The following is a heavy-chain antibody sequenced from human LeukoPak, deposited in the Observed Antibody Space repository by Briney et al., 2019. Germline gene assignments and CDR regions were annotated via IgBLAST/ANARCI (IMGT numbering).Heavy chain of an antibody. CDR3: ARGRVAAAGTEGYWFDP. D-gene: IGHD6-13*01. J-gene: IGHJ5*02. Sequence: SETLSLTCAVYGGSFSGYYWSWIRQPPGKGLEWIGEINHSGSTNYNPSLKSRVTISVDTSKNQFSLKLSSVTAADTAVYYCARGRVAAAGTEGYWFDPWGQGTLVTDSS. CDR2: INHSGST. V-gene: IGHV4-34*01. CDR1: GGSFSGYY.